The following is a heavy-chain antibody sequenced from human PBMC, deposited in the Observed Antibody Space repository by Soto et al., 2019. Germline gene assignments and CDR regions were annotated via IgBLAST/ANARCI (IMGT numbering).Heavy chain of an antibody. V-gene: IGHV1-18*01. CDR2: INASTRNT. CDR1: GYTFTNYA. D-gene: IGHD2-15*01. Sequence: QVQLVQSGAEVKKPGASVKVSCQASGYTFTNYAISWVRQAPGQGLEWMGWINASTRNTDQAQNFRGRVTMTIDTSTNPANMELWSLRSDDTAVYYCARCYCSVGSCYACWHFDLWGRGTLVTVSS. CDR3: ARCYCSVGSCYACWHFDL. J-gene: IGHJ2*01.